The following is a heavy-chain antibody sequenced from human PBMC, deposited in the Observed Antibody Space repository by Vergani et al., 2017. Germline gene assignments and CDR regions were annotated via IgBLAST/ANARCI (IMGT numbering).Heavy chain of an antibody. V-gene: IGHV3-NL1*01. D-gene: IGHD5-18*01. CDR1: GFTFSSYG. CDR2: IYSGGST. CDR3: ARGSYGSSDKFDY. J-gene: IGHJ4*02. Sequence: QVQLVESGGGVVQPGRSLRLSCAASGFTFSSYGMHWVRQAPGKGLEWVAVIYSGGSTYYADSVKGRFTISRDNSKNTLYLQMNSLRAEDTAVYYCARGSYGSSDKFDYWGQGTLVTVSS.